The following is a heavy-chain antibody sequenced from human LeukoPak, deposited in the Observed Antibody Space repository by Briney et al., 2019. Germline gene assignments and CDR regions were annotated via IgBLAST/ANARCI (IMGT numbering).Heavy chain of an antibody. CDR3: ARANFLYCSSTTCLFDY. D-gene: IGHD2-2*01. Sequence: GASVKVSCKASGCTFTDHYLHWVRQAPGQGFEWVGWINPNSGDTNYAQKFQGRVTMTRDTSISTAHMEMSRLRSDDTAVYYCARANFLYCSSTTCLFDYWGQGTLVTVSS. CDR2: INPNSGDT. CDR1: GCTFTDHY. V-gene: IGHV1-2*02. J-gene: IGHJ4*02.